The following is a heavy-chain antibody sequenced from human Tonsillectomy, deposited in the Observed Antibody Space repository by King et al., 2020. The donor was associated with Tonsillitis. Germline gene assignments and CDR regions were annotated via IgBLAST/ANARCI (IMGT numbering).Heavy chain of an antibody. Sequence: QLVQSGAEVKKPGASVKVSCKASGYTFTSYFIHWVRQAPGQGLEWMGIINPSGGSTSYAQKFQGRVTMTRDTSTSTVYMELSSLGSEETAVYYCARGGHVDTAMATAGYGMGVWGQGTTVTVSS. CDR3: ARGGHVDTAMATAGYGMGV. D-gene: IGHD5-18*01. CDR2: INPSGGST. CDR1: GYTFTSYF. J-gene: IGHJ6*02. V-gene: IGHV1-46*03.